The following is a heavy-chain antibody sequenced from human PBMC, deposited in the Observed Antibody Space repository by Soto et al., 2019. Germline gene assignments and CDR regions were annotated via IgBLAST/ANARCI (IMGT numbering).Heavy chain of an antibody. V-gene: IGHV3-48*01. CDR2: ISSSSSTI. Sequence: ERSLILSWAASGFTFSRGVMNWVRQAPGKGLEWVSYISSSSSTIYYADSVKGRFTISRDNAKNSLYLQMNSLRAEDTAVYYCAKLRESSSFASYYFDYWGQGT. D-gene: IGHD6-13*01. J-gene: IGHJ4*02. CDR1: GFTFSRGV. CDR3: AKLRESSSFASYYFDY.